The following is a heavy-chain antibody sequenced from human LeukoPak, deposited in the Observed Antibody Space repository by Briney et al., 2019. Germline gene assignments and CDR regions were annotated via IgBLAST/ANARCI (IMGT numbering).Heavy chain of an antibody. Sequence: SETLSLTCTVSGGSISNYYWSWIRQPPGKGLEWIGYIYSSGSTTYNASLKSRVTISVDTSKNQFSLKLSSVTAADTAVYYCARGLGYCSSGSCYSFVYWGQGTLVTVSS. CDR1: GGSISNYY. V-gene: IGHV4-59*08. CDR2: IYSSGST. J-gene: IGHJ4*02. D-gene: IGHD2-15*01. CDR3: ARGLGYCSSGSCYSFVY.